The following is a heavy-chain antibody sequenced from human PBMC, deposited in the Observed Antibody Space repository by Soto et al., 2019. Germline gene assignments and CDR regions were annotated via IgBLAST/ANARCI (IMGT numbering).Heavy chain of an antibody. CDR3: ARGGGTLDY. Sequence: QVQLVQSGAEVKKPGASVKVSCKASGYTFITYAMYWVRQAPGQGLEWMGIINPRDGTTSNALNFQGRVTMTRDTFTSTVYMELTNLRSEDTAVYYCARGGGTLDYWGQGTLVTVSS. J-gene: IGHJ4*02. CDR2: INPRDGTT. CDR1: GYTFITYA. V-gene: IGHV1-46*01.